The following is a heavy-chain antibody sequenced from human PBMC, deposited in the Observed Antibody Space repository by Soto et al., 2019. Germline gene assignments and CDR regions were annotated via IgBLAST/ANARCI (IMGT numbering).Heavy chain of an antibody. V-gene: IGHV4-59*01. J-gene: IGHJ6*02. CDR3: AREGDPGIAAAGSGDYYGMDV. CDR2: IYYSGST. D-gene: IGHD6-13*01. Sequence: QVQLQESGPGLVKPSETLSLTCTVSGGSISSYYWSWIRQPPGKGLEWIGYIYYSGSTNYNPSLKSRVTVSVDTSKNQFSLKLSSVTAADTAVYYCAREGDPGIAAAGSGDYYGMDVWGQGTTVTVSS. CDR1: GGSISSYY.